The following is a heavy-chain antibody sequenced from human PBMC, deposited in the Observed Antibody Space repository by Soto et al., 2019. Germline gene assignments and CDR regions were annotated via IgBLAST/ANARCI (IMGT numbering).Heavy chain of an antibody. CDR1: GFTFSDYY. V-gene: IGHV3-11*01. D-gene: IGHD3-22*01. Sequence: QVQLVESGGGLVKPGGSLRLSCATSGFTFSDYYMSWIRQAPGKGLEWVSYISSSDNIIYYADSVKGRFTISRDNGKNSLYLQMNSLSAEDTAVYNCARYLGYYDSSGYFDYWGQGTLVTVSS. J-gene: IGHJ4*02. CDR2: ISSSDNII. CDR3: ARYLGYYDSSGYFDY.